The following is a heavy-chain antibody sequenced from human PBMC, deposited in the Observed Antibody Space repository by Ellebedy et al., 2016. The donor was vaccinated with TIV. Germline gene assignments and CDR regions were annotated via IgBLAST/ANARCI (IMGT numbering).Heavy chain of an antibody. D-gene: IGHD1-26*01. CDR1: GFSFSSYW. CDR3: AKGGSYVIDY. J-gene: IGHJ4*02. V-gene: IGHV3-74*01. Sequence: HTGESLKISCAASGFSFSSYWMHWVRQGPGKGLVWVSRINSDGSSTSYADSVKGRFTISRDNAKNTLYLQMNSLRAEDTAVYYCAKGGSYVIDYWGQGTLVTVSS. CDR2: INSDGSST.